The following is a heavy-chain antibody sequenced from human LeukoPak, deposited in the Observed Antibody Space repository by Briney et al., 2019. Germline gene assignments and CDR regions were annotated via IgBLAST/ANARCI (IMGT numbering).Heavy chain of an antibody. D-gene: IGHD1-26*01. Sequence: GRSLRLSCAASGFMFSSYAMDWVRKAPGKGLEWVAVISYDGSNKYYADSVKGRFNISRDNSKSTLYLQMNSLRAEDTAVYYCARVRIVGVYFDYWGQGTLVTASS. CDR2: ISYDGSNK. J-gene: IGHJ4*02. CDR3: ARVRIVGVYFDY. V-gene: IGHV3-30*04. CDR1: GFMFSSYA.